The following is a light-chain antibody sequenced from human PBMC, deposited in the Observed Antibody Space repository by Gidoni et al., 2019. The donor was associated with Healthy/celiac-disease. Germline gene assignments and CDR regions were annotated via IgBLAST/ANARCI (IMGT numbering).Light chain of an antibody. CDR3: CAYAGSSTLV. J-gene: IGLJ2*01. Sequence: SALTQPASVSGSSGQSITISCTGTSSDVGSYNLVSWYQQHPGKAPKLMIYEVSKRPSGVSNRFSGSKSGNTASLTISGLQAEDEADYYCCAYAGSSTLVFGGGTKLTVL. CDR2: EVS. CDR1: SSDVGSYNL. V-gene: IGLV2-23*02.